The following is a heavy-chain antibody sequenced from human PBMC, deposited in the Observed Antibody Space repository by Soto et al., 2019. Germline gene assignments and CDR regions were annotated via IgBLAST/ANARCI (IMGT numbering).Heavy chain of an antibody. CDR1: GFTLRNFA. CDR3: AKDLGDSSGYYFDQ. J-gene: IGHJ4*02. CDR2: IHDSGGDT. Sequence: EVQLVESGGGLVQPGGSLRISCAASGFTLRNFAMTWVRQAPGKGLEWVSVIHDSGGDTYGDAVKGRFTISRDISKNTLYMPMKSLRVEDTAVSRCAKDLGDSSGYYFDQWGQGTLVTVSS. D-gene: IGHD3-22*01. V-gene: IGHV3-23*04.